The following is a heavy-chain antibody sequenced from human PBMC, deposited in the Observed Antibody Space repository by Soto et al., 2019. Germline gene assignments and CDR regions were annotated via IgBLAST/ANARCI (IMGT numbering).Heavy chain of an antibody. D-gene: IGHD2-2*01. J-gene: IGHJ6*03. Sequence: LEWVSAISGSGGSTYYADSVKGRFTISRDNSKTTLDLQMNTLRADDTALYFCAKDPRSIVVVPALYMAVWGIWTTVSV. V-gene: IGHV3-23*01. CDR2: ISGSGGST. CDR3: AKDPRSIVVVPALYMAV.